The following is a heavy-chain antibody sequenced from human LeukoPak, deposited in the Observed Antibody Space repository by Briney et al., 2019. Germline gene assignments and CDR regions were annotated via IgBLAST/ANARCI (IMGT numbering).Heavy chain of an antibody. J-gene: IGHJ4*02. Sequence: SQTLSLTCTVSGGSISSGGYSWSWIRQHPGQGLEWIGYIYYSGSTYYNPSLKSRVTISVDTSKNQFSLKLSSVTAADTAVYYCARQRITMVRGVITDWGQGTLVTVSS. CDR3: ARQRITMVRGVITD. D-gene: IGHD3-10*01. CDR1: GGSISSGGYS. CDR2: IYYSGST. V-gene: IGHV4-31*03.